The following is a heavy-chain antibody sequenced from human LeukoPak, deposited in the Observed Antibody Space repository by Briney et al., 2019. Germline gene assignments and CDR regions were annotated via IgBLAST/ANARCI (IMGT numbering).Heavy chain of an antibody. CDR3: ARDSSGYSHFDY. Sequence: SETLTLTCAVYGGSFSGYYWSWIRQPPGKGREWIGEINHSGSTNYNPSLKSRVTISVDTSKNQFSLKLSSVTAADTAVYYCARDSSGYSHFDYWGQGTLVTVSS. J-gene: IGHJ4*02. D-gene: IGHD3-22*01. CDR2: INHSGST. CDR1: GGSFSGYY. V-gene: IGHV4-34*01.